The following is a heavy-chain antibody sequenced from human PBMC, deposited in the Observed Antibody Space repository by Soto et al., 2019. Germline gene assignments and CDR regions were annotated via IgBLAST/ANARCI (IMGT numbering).Heavy chain of an antibody. CDR3: AREHHTVRGVTLYYYYYGMDV. Sequence: SETLSLTCTVSGGSISSYYWSWIRQPAGKGLEWIGRIYTSGSTNYNPSLKSRVTMSVDTSKNQFSLKLSSVTAADPAVYYCAREHHTVRGVTLYYYYYGMDVWGQGTTVTVSS. D-gene: IGHD3-10*01. CDR2: IYTSGST. J-gene: IGHJ6*02. CDR1: GGSISSYY. V-gene: IGHV4-4*07.